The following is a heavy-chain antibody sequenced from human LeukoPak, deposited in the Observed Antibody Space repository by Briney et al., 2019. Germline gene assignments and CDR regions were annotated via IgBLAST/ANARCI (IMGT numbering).Heavy chain of an antibody. CDR1: GFTFSSYA. Sequence: GGSLRLSCSASGFTFSSYAMHWVRQAPGKGLEYVSAISSNGGSTYYADSVKGRFTISRDNSKNTLYLQMSSLRAEDTAVYYCVKKDWSSWQTHYYFDYWGQGTLVTVSS. D-gene: IGHD6-13*01. CDR2: ISSNGGST. J-gene: IGHJ4*02. V-gene: IGHV3-64D*06. CDR3: VKKDWSSWQTHYYFDY.